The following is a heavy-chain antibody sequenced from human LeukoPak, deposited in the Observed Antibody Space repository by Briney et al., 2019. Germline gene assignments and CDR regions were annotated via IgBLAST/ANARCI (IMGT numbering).Heavy chain of an antibody. Sequence: PSETLSLTCTVYGGSFSGYYWSWVRQAPGRGLEWVSGSNWNGGSTGYADYVKGRFTISRDNAKNSLYLQMNSLRAEDTAFYYCASGGIYYGAAFDFWGQGTLVTVSS. V-gene: IGHV3-20*04. CDR2: SNWNGGST. CDR3: ASGGIYYGAAFDF. J-gene: IGHJ4*02. CDR1: GGSFSGYY. D-gene: IGHD2-15*01.